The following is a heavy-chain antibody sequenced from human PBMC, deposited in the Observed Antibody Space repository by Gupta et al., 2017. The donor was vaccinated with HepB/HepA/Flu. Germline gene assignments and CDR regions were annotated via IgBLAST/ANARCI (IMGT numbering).Heavy chain of an antibody. J-gene: IGHJ5*02. CDR3: ARDKRPVGTGKWFDP. V-gene: IGHV3-21*06. Sequence: EVQLVESGGGLVNPGGSLRLSCAASGFTFTTYSMNWVRQAPGKGLEWISSISSSSSYIFYTDSVKGRFTISRDNAKNLLYLQMSSLRVEDTAVYYCARDKRPVGTGKWFDPWGQGTLVTVSS. CDR1: GFTFTTYS. D-gene: IGHD1-1*01. CDR2: ISSSSSYI.